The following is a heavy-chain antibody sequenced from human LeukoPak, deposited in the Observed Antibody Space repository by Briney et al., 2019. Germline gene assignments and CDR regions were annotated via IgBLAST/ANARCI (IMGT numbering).Heavy chain of an antibody. J-gene: IGHJ4*02. CDR3: ARDRGRATYSSSSDY. CDR1: GYSISSGYY. Sequence: PSETLSLTCAVSGYSISSGYYWGWIRPPPGKGREWIGTIYHSGDTYYNPSLKSRLTKSVDTSKNQFSLRLTSVAAADTAVYYCARDRGRATYSSSSDYWGQGTLVTVSS. CDR2: IYHSGDT. D-gene: IGHD6-6*01. V-gene: IGHV4-38-2*02.